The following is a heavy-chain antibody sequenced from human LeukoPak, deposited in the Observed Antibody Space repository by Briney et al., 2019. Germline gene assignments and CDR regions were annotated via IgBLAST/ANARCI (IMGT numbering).Heavy chain of an antibody. J-gene: IGHJ6*04. D-gene: IGHD3-10*02. Sequence: GGSLRLSCAASGFTFSSYETNWVRHAPGKGLEWVSYISSSGSTIYYADAVKGRFTNSRDNPKNSLYLQMNSLRAEDTAVYYCAELGITMIGGVWGKGTTVTISS. CDR3: AELGITMIGGV. CDR1: GFTFSSYE. CDR2: ISSSGSTI. V-gene: IGHV3-48*03.